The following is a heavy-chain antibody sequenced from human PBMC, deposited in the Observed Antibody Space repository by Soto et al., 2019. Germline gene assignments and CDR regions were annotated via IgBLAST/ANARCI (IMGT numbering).Heavy chain of an antibody. V-gene: IGHV1-3*01. CDR3: ATSGGYYFPFDY. J-gene: IGHJ4*02. D-gene: IGHD3-22*01. CDR2: VNSGIGNT. CDR1: GYTYTSYA. Sequence: QVHVVQSGTEVKEPGASVKVSCSVSGYTYTSYAIHRVRQAPGEGLEWMGWVNSGIGNTKVSQRFEGRLTVSRDTLELSSLTSEDTAVYYCATSGGYYFPFDYWGQGTLVTVSS.